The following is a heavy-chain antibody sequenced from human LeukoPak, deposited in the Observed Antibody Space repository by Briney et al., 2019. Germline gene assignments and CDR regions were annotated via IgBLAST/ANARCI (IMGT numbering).Heavy chain of an antibody. D-gene: IGHD2-21*02. V-gene: IGHV4-59*08. CDR2: IYYSGST. Sequence: SETLSLTCTVSGGSINNYYWSWIRQPPGKGLEWIGYIYYSGSTNYNPSLKSRVTISVDTSKNQFSLKLSSVTAADTAVYYCARQAATCGGDCSNNWFDPWGQGTLVTVSS. J-gene: IGHJ5*02. CDR3: ARQAATCGGDCSNNWFDP. CDR1: GGSINNYY.